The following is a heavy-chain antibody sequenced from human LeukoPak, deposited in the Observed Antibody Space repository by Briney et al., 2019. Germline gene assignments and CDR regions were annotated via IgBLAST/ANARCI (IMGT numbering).Heavy chain of an antibody. Sequence: ASVKVSCKASGYTFTSYDINWVRQATGQGLEWMGWVNPNSGNTGYAQKFQGRVTMTRNTSISTAYMELSSLRSEDTAVYYCARVTLGIAADWFDPWGQGTLVTVSS. CDR2: VNPNSGNT. J-gene: IGHJ5*02. CDR3: ARVTLGIAADWFDP. CDR1: GYTFTSYD. V-gene: IGHV1-8*01. D-gene: IGHD6-13*01.